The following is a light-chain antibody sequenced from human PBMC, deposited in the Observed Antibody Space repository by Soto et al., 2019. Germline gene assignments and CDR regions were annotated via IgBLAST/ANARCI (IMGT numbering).Light chain of an antibody. J-gene: IGLJ1*01. CDR1: SSDVGGYNY. CDR3: SSYTSSSTF. CDR2: DVS. Sequence: QSALTQPASVSGSPGQSITISCTGTSSDVGGYNYVSWYQQHPGKAPKLMIYDVSNRPSGVSNRFSGSKSGNTASLTISGLQAEDEAAYYCSSYTSSSTFFGTGTKLTVL. V-gene: IGLV2-14*01.